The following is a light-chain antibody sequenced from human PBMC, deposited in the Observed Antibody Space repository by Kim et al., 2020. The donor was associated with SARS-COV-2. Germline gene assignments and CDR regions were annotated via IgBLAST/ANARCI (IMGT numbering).Light chain of an antibody. CDR3: SSYTGTNTLI. CDR2: GVS. Sequence: GQAVPISCTGTSGDVGRYNYVSWYQHHPGKAPKLMIYGVSRRPSGVPDRFSGSKSGNAASLTVSGLQAEDEADYYCSSYTGTNTLIFGGGTQLTVL. CDR1: SGDVGRYNY. J-gene: IGLJ2*01. V-gene: IGLV2-8*01.